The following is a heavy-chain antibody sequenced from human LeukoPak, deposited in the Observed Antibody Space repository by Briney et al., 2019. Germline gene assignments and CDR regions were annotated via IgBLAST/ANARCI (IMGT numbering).Heavy chain of an antibody. CDR2: IYTSGST. D-gene: IGHD5-12*01. Sequence: PSQTLSLTCTVSGGSISSGSYYWSWIRQPAGKGLEWIGRIYTSGSTNYNPSLKSRVTISVDTSKNQSSLKLSSVTAADTAVYYCASLYSGYDSNYWGQGTLVTVSS. CDR1: GGSISSGSYY. CDR3: ASLYSGYDSNY. V-gene: IGHV4-61*02. J-gene: IGHJ4*02.